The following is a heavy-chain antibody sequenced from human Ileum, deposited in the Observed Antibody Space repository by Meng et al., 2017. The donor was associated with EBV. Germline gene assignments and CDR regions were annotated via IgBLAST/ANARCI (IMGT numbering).Heavy chain of an antibody. J-gene: IGHJ4*01. D-gene: IGHD2-21*01. CDR1: GYTFSNYA. Sequence: QVQLLQSGAEVKKPGASVKLSCKASGYTFSNYAIHWVRQAPGQRPEWMGWINADNGNTKYSQKFQGRVTITRNTPASTVYMDVRSLRSEDTAVYFCARVERGVKFDKWGQGTLVPSPQ. CDR2: INADNGNT. CDR3: ARVERGVKFDK. V-gene: IGHV1-3*01.